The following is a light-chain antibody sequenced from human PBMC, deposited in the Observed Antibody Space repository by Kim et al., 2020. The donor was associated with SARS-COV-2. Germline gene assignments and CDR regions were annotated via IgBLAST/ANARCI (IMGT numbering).Light chain of an antibody. CDR3: SSFTTRSTLV. J-gene: IGLJ3*02. Sequence: QSALTQPASVSGSPGQSITISCTGTISNIGSYNYVSWHQQHPGKAPNLMIYDVNKRPSGISSRFSGSKSGSTASLTISGLQSEDEADYYCSSFTTRSTLVFGGGTQLTVL. CDR2: DVN. CDR1: ISNIGSYNY. V-gene: IGLV2-14*03.